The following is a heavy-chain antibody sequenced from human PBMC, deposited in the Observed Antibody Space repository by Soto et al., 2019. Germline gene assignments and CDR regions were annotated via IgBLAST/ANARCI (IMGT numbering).Heavy chain of an antibody. CDR1: GGTFSSYA. D-gene: IGHD3-22*01. V-gene: IGHV1-69*06. CDR2: IIPIFGTA. J-gene: IGHJ4*02. CDR3: ARVFTGYYYDSSGYYDY. Sequence: SVKVSCKASGGTFSSYAISWVRQAPGQGLEWMGGIIPIFGTANYAQKFQGRVTMTADTSTSTAYMELSSLRSDDTAVYYCARVFTGYYYDSSGYYDYWGQGTLVTVSS.